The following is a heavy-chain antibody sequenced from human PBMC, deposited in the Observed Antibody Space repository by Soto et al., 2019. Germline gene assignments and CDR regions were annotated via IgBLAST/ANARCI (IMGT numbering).Heavy chain of an antibody. CDR3: ARDGRLAAAGTHWFDP. Sequence: GGSLRLSCAASGFTFSSYGMHWVRQAPGKGLEWVAVIWYDGSNKYYADSVKGRFTISRDNPKNTLYLQMNSLRAEDTAVYYCARDGRLAAAGTHWFDPWGQGTLVTVSS. D-gene: IGHD6-13*01. V-gene: IGHV3-33*01. CDR2: IWYDGSNK. CDR1: GFTFSSYG. J-gene: IGHJ5*02.